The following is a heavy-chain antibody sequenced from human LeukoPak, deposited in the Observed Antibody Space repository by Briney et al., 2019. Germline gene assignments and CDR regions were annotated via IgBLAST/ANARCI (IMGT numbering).Heavy chain of an antibody. CDR1: GFTFSSYA. CDR3: AREMTTLDWGAFDI. V-gene: IGHV3-30*04. J-gene: IGHJ3*02. Sequence: GGSLRLSCAASGFTFSSYAMHWARQAPGKGLEWVAVISYDGSNKYYADSVKGRFTISRDNSKNTLYLQMNSLRAEDTAVYYCAREMTTLDWGAFDIWGQGTMVTVSS. D-gene: IGHD4-23*01. CDR2: ISYDGSNK.